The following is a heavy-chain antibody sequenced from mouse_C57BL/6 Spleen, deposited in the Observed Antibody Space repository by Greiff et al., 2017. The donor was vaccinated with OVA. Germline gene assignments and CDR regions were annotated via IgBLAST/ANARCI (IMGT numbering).Heavy chain of an antibody. J-gene: IGHJ2*01. CDR2: INPGSGGT. V-gene: IGHV1-54*01. D-gene: IGHD1-3*01. CDR3: ARWGSSGYFDY. CDR1: GYAFTNYL. Sequence: VQRVESGAELVRPGTSVKVSCKASGYAFTNYLIEWVKQRPGQGLEWIGVINPGSGGTNYNEKFKGKATLTADKSSSTAYMQLSSLTSEDSAVYFCARWGSSGYFDYWGQGTTLTVSS.